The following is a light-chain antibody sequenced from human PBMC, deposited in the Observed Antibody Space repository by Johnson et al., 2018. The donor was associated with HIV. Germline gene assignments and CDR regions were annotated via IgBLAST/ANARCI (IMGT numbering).Light chain of an antibody. J-gene: IGLJ1*01. CDR3: GTWDSRLSAYV. CDR1: NSDIGNNY. V-gene: IGLV1-51*01. Sequence: QSVLTQPPSVSAAPGQKVTISCSGSNSDIGNNYVSWYQQLPETVPKLLIYYNNKRPSGICDRFSGSKSGTSATLGITGLETGDEADYYCGTWDSRLSAYVFGTGTKVTVL. CDR2: YNN.